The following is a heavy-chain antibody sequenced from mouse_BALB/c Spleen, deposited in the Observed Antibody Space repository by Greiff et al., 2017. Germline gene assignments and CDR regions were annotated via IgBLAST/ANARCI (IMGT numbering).Heavy chain of an antibody. CDR3: ARSYRYDVRGFDY. J-gene: IGHJ2*01. V-gene: IGHV1S135*01. D-gene: IGHD2-14*01. Sequence: VHVKQSGPELVKPGASVKVSCKASGYSFTDYNMYWVKQSHGKSLEWIGYIDPYNGGTSYNQKFKGKATLTVDKSSSTAFMHLNSLTSEDSAVYYCARSYRYDVRGFDYWGQGTTLTVSS. CDR2: IDPYNGGT. CDR1: GYSFTDYN.